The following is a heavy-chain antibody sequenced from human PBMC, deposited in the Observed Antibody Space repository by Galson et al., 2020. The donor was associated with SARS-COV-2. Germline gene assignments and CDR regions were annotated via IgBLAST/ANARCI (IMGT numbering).Heavy chain of an antibody. D-gene: IGHD6-6*01. CDR2: INHSGNT. CDR1: GRSFSDYY. Sequence: ETLPPTCAVHGRSFSDYYRSWIRQPPGQGLRWIGEINHSGNTNYNPPLKSRVTMSVDTSKNQFSLKLNSVAAADAALYYCAGRVLTFSNSQSYWYFDIWGRGSLVHVSS. V-gene: IGHV4-34*01. J-gene: IGHJ2*01. CDR3: AGRVLTFSNSQSYWYFDI.